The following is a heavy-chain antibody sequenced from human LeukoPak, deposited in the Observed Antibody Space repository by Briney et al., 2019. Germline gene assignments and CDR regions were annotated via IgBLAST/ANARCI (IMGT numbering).Heavy chain of an antibody. J-gene: IGHJ4*02. CDR2: INHSGST. CDR3: ARGRPSRYCSGGSCYNNPYYFDY. CDR1: GGSFSGYY. V-gene: IGHV4-34*01. Sequence: SETLSLTCAVYGGSFSGYYWSWIHQPPGKGLEWIGEINHSGSTNYNPSLKSRVTISVDTSKNQFSLKLSSVTAADTAVYYCARGRPSRYCSGGSCYNNPYYFDYWGQGTLVTVSS. D-gene: IGHD2-15*01.